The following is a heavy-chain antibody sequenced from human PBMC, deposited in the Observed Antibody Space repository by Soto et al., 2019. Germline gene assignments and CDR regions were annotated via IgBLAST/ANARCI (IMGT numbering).Heavy chain of an antibody. V-gene: IGHV3-23*01. CDR2: ISGSGGST. Sequence: GGSLRLSCAASGFTFSSYAMSWVRQAPGKGLEWVSAISGSGGSTYYADSVKGRFTISRDNSKNTLYLQMNSLRAEDTAVYYCASIVGERYYYGMDVWGQGTTVTVSS. CDR3: ASIVGERYYYGMDV. J-gene: IGHJ6*02. CDR1: GFTFSSYA. D-gene: IGHD1-26*01.